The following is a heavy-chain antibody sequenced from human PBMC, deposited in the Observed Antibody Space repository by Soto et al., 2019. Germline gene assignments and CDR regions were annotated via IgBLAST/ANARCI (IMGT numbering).Heavy chain of an antibody. CDR3: ARGRGVPAFLYYYGMDV. CDR1: GGSFSGYY. V-gene: IGHV4-34*01. D-gene: IGHD2-2*01. CDR2: INHSGST. Sequence: PSETLSLTCAVYGGSFSGYYWRWIRQPPGKGLEWIWEINHSGSTNYNPSLKSRVTISVDTSKNKFSLKLGSVTAADTAVYYCARGRGVPAFLYYYGMDVLAQGGTVNVSS. J-gene: IGHJ6*02.